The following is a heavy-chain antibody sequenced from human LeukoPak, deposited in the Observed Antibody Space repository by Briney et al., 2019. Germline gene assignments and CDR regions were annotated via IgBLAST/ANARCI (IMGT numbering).Heavy chain of an antibody. CDR1: GGSISSYY. CDR2: IYYSGST. V-gene: IGHV4-59*08. CDR3: ARKTTVTTRPDWYFDL. Sequence: SETLSLTCTVSGGSISSYYWSWIRQPPGKGLEWIGYIYYSGSTNYNPSLKSRVTISADTSKNQFSLKLSSVTAADTAVYYCARKTTVTTRPDWYFDLWGRGTLVTVSS. D-gene: IGHD4-17*01. J-gene: IGHJ2*01.